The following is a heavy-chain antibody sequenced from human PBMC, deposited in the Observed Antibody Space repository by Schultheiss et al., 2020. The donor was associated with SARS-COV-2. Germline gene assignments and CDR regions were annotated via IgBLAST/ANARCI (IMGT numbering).Heavy chain of an antibody. J-gene: IGHJ6*02. CDR2: ISSSGSTI. CDR1: GFTFSDYY. Sequence: LSLTCAASGFTFSDYYMSWIRQAPGKGLEWVSYISSSGSTIYYADSVKGRFTISRDNAKNSLYLQMNSLRAEDTAVYYCARDKWAVAGTWYYYYGMDVWGQGTTVTVSS. V-gene: IGHV3-11*01. CDR3: ARDKWAVAGTWYYYYGMDV. D-gene: IGHD6-19*01.